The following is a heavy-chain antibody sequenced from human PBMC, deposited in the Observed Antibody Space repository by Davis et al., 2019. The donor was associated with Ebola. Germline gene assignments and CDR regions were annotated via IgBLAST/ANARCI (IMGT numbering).Heavy chain of an antibody. CDR1: GFTFSTYW. D-gene: IGHD3-10*01. Sequence: GESLKISCAASGFTFSTYWMGWVRQAPGKGLEWVANIKKDGSEKEYVDSVKGRFTISRDNAKNSLYLQMNSLRGEDTAVYYCASSGGYFDYWGQGTLVTVSS. J-gene: IGHJ4*02. CDR2: IKKDGSEK. V-gene: IGHV3-7*01. CDR3: ASSGGYFDY.